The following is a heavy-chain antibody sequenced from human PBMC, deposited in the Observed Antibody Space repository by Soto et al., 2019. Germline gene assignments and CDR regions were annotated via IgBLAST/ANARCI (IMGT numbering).Heavy chain of an antibody. Sequence: PSQTLSLTCAISGDSVSSNSAAWNWIRQSPSRGLEWLGRTYYRSKWYNDYAVSVKSRITINPDTSKNQFSLQLNSVTPEDTAVYYCARVADFWSGQYYYYGMDVWGQGTTVTVSS. D-gene: IGHD3-3*01. CDR1: GDSVSSNSAA. CDR3: ARVADFWSGQYYYYGMDV. J-gene: IGHJ6*02. V-gene: IGHV6-1*01. CDR2: TYYRSKWYN.